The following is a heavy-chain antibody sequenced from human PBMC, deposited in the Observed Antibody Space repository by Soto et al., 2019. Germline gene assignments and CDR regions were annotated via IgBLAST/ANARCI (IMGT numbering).Heavy chain of an antibody. CDR2: IIPILGIA. V-gene: IGHV1-69*02. CDR1: GGTFSSYT. Sequence: QVQLVQSGAEVKKPGSSVKVSCKASGGTFSSYTISWVRQAPGQGLEWMGRIIPILGIANYAQKFQGRVTITKDKSTSTGYMEMSSLSSEDTAVYYCARGVEYSSSLINWFDPWGQGTLVTVSS. D-gene: IGHD6-13*01. J-gene: IGHJ5*02. CDR3: ARGVEYSSSLINWFDP.